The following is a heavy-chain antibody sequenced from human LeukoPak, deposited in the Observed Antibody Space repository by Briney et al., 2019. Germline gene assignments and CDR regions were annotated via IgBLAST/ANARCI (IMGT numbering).Heavy chain of an antibody. J-gene: IGHJ4*02. V-gene: IGHV4-59*01. D-gene: IGHD3-3*01. CDR3: ARAPRRITIFGVFITQFDY. CDR1: GGSISSYY. Sequence: KPSETLSLTCTVSGGSISSYYWSWIRQPPGKGLEWIGYIYYSGSTNYNPSLKSRVTISVDTSKNQFSLKLSSVTAADTAVYYCARAPRRITIFGVFITQFDYWGQGTLVTVSS. CDR2: IYYSGST.